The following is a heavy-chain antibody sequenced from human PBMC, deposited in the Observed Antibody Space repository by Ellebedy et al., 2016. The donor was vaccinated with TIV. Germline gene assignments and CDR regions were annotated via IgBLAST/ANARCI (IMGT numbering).Heavy chain of an antibody. J-gene: IGHJ3*02. Sequence: GESLKISXAASGFTFSSYAIHWVRQAPGRGLEWVAVVSFDGNYQDYIDSVKGRFTISRDTSKDTLYLQMNSLRPEDTAVYYCAREVGATHSRDDALDIWGQGTMVTVSS. CDR3: AREVGATHSRDDALDI. CDR1: GFTFSSYA. CDR2: VSFDGNYQ. D-gene: IGHD1-26*01. V-gene: IGHV3-30-3*01.